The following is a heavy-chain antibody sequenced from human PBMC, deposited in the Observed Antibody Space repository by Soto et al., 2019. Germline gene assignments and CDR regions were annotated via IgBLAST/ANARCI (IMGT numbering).Heavy chain of an antibody. J-gene: IGHJ6*02. CDR2: IKQDGSEK. CDR1: GFTVSGNS. D-gene: IGHD2-2*01. CDR3: ARDPNIVLVPAALRSYYYYYGMDV. Sequence: GGSLRLSCGASGFTVSGNSLSWVRQAPGKGLEWVANIKQDGSEKYYVDSVKGRFTISRDNAKNSLYLQMNSLRAEDTAVYYCARDPNIVLVPAALRSYYYYYGMDVWGQGTTVTVSS. V-gene: IGHV3-7*01.